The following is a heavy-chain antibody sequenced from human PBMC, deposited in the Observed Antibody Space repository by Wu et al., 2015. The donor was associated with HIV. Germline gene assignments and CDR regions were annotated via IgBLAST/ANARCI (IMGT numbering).Heavy chain of an antibody. Sequence: QVQLVQSGAELKKPGASVKVSCKASGYSFISYEINWVRQAPGQGLEWMGWMKPNSGNIGYAQKFQGRITMTRDTSTSTAYMELNSLTSEDTAVYYCARDSLAEYFEYWGQGTCPPSP. CDR2: MKPNSGNI. D-gene: IGHD2-21*01. V-gene: IGHV1-8*01. CDR1: GYSFISYE. J-gene: IGHJ1*01. CDR3: ARDSLAEYFEY.